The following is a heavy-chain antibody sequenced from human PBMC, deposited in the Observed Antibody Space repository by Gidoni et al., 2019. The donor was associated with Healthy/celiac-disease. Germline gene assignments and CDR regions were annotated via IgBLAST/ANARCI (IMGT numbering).Heavy chain of an antibody. D-gene: IGHD3-22*01. CDR1: VFPFSSYR. J-gene: IGHJ4*02. CDR2: IWYDGSNK. Sequence: QVQLVESGGGVVQPGRSLRLSCAASVFPFSSYRMHWVCQAPGKGLEWVAVIWYDGSNKYYADSVKGRFTISRDNSKNTLYLQMNSLRAEDTAVYYCARDHYDSSGYRYKEFDYWGQGTLVTVSS. CDR3: ARDHYDSSGYRYKEFDY. V-gene: IGHV3-33*01.